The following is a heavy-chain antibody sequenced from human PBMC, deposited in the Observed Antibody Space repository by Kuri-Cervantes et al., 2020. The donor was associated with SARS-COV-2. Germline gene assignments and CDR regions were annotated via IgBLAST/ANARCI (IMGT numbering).Heavy chain of an antibody. CDR2: ISSSSSYI. J-gene: IGHJ6*02. D-gene: IGHD3-3*01. V-gene: IGHV3-21*01. Sequence: GESLKISCAASGFTFSSYAMHWVRQAPGKGLEWVSSISSSSSYIYYADSVKGRFTISRDNAKNSLYLQMNSLRAEDTAVYYCARVDDSGYYGMDVWGQGTTVTVSS. CDR1: GFTFSSYA. CDR3: ARVDDSGYYGMDV.